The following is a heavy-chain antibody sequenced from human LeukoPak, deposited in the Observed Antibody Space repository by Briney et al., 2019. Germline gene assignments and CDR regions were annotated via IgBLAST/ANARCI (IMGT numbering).Heavy chain of an antibody. V-gene: IGHV4-34*01. CDR2: INHSGST. CDR3: ARDYGSGFDFDY. Sequence: PSETLSLTCAVYGGSFSDYYWSWIRQPPGKGLEWIGEINHSGSTNYNPSLKSRVTISVDTSKNQFSLKLSSVTAADTAVYYCARDYGSGFDFDYWGQGTLVTVSS. D-gene: IGHD3-10*01. CDR1: GGSFSDYY. J-gene: IGHJ4*02.